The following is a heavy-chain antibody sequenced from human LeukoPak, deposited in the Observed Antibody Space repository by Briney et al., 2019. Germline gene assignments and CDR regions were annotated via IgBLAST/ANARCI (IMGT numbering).Heavy chain of an antibody. CDR2: ISSSSYI. Sequence: GGSLRLSCAASGFTFSSYSMNWVRQAPGKGLEWVSSISSSSYIYYADSVKGRFTISRDNAKNSLYLQMNSLRAEDTAVYYCARAYGSGSYYSYWGQGTLVTVSS. J-gene: IGHJ4*02. CDR3: ARAYGSGSYYSY. D-gene: IGHD3-10*01. V-gene: IGHV3-21*01. CDR1: GFTFSSYS.